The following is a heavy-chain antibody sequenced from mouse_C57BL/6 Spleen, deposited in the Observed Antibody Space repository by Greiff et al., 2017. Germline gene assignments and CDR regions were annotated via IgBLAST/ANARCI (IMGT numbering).Heavy chain of an antibody. Sequence: EVKLMESGPELVKPGASVKISCTASGYSFTGYYMNWVKQSPEKSLEWIGEINPSTGGTTYNQKFKAKATLTVDKSSSTAYMQLKSLTSEDSAVYYCARSGVGGPYYSKEGFAYWGQGTLVTVSA. D-gene: IGHD2-5*01. V-gene: IGHV1-42*01. CDR2: INPSTGGT. CDR3: ARSGVGGPYYSKEGFAY. CDR1: GYSFTGYY. J-gene: IGHJ3*01.